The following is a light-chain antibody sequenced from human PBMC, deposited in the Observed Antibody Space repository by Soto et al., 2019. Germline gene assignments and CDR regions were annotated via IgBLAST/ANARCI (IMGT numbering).Light chain of an antibody. Sequence: QSVLTQPPSASGSPGQSVTISCTGTSSDVGGYNYVSWFQRHPGKAPKLIIHEVNQRPSGVPDRFSGSKSGNTASLTVSGLQAEDEGTYYCSSYGGYNNVAFGTGTKVTVL. J-gene: IGLJ1*01. CDR3: SSYGGYNNVA. CDR2: EVN. CDR1: SSDVGGYNY. V-gene: IGLV2-8*01.